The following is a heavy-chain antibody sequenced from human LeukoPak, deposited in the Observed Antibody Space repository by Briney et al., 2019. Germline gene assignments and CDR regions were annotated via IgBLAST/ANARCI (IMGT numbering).Heavy chain of an antibody. Sequence: PGGSLRLSCAASGFTFSSYSMNWVHQAPGKGLEWVSSISSSSYIYYADSVKGRFTISRDNAKNSLYLQMNSLRAEDTAVYYCASLRTSRGYYYYYYGMDVWGQGTTVTVSS. CDR1: GFTFSSYS. V-gene: IGHV3-21*01. D-gene: IGHD3-22*01. CDR2: ISSSSYI. J-gene: IGHJ6*02. CDR3: ASLRTSRGYYYYYYGMDV.